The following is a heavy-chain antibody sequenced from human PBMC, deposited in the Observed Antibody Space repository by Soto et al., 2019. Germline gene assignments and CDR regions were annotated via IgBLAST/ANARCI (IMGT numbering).Heavy chain of an antibody. J-gene: IGHJ3*02. D-gene: IGHD3-3*01. CDR2: INPNSGGT. CDR3: ARDRSGSDALDI. V-gene: IGHV1-2*04. Sequence: ASVKVSCKASGYTFTSYGISWVRQAPGQGLEWMGWINPNSGGTNYAQKFQGWVTMTRDTSISTAYMELSRLRSDDTAVYYCARDRSGSDALDIWGQGTMVTVS. CDR1: GYTFTSYG.